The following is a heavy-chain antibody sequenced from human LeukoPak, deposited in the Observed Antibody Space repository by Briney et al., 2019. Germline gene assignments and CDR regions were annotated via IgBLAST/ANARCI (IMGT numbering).Heavy chain of an antibody. J-gene: IGHJ6*02. D-gene: IGHD4/OR15-4a*01. V-gene: IGHV3-74*01. Sequence: PGGSLRLSCAASGFTFSSYWMHWVRQAPGKGLVWVSRLNSDGSSTRYADSVKGRFTISRDNAENSLYLQMNSLRVEDTAVYYCARGGARLYGMDVWGQGTTVTVSS. CDR2: LNSDGSST. CDR3: ARGGARLYGMDV. CDR1: GFTFSSYW.